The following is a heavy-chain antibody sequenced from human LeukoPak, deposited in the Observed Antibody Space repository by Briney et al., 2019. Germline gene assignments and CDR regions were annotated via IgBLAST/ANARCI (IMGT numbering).Heavy chain of an antibody. CDR3: ARLGASPSH. V-gene: IGHV4-59*08. J-gene: IGHJ4*02. CDR1: GGSISSYY. CDR2: IYYSGST. Sequence: SETLSLTCTVSGGSISSYYWSWIRQPPGKGLEWIGYIYYSGSTNYNPSLKSRVTISVDTSKNQFSLKLSSVTAADTAVYYCARLGASPSHWGQGTLVTVSS. D-gene: IGHD1-26*01.